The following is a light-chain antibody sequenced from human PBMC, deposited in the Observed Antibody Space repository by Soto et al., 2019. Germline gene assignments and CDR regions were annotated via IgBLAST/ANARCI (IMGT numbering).Light chain of an antibody. Sequence: EIQRTQSPSTLCASVGERVTITCRGSKSISSWLAWYQLKPGKAPKLLIYDASSLESGVPSRFSGSGSGTEFTLTISRLQPDDFATYYCQQYNSYSCTFGQGTKVDIK. V-gene: IGKV1-5*01. J-gene: IGKJ2*02. CDR1: KSISSW. CDR2: DAS. CDR3: QQYNSYSCT.